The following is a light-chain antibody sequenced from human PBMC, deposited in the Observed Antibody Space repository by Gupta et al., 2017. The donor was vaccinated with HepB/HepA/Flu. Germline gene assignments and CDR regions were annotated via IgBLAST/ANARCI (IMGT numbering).Light chain of an antibody. CDR2: KSS. CDR1: ESLVYTDGNTY. J-gene: IGKJ1*01. V-gene: IGKV2-24*01. CDR3: RQTKQFPST. Sequence: DIVLTQTPLSSPVTLGQPASISCRSSESLVYTDGNTYLSWLQQRPGQPPRLLIYKSSNRGSGVPDRFSGSGAGTDFTLKISRVEAEDVGVYYCRQTKQFPSTFGQGTKVEIK.